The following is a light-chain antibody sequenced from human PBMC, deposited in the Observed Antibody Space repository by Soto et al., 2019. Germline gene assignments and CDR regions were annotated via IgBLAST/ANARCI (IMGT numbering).Light chain of an antibody. CDR1: SSDVGGYNY. CDR3: SSYTSSSTYV. CDR2: EVS. J-gene: IGLJ1*01. V-gene: IGLV2-14*01. Sequence: QSALTQPASVSGSPGQSITISCTGTSSDVGGYNYVSWYQQHPGKAPKLMIYEVSNRPSGVSNRFSGSKSGNTASLTISGLQAEVEADYYGSSYTSSSTYVFGTGTKVTVL.